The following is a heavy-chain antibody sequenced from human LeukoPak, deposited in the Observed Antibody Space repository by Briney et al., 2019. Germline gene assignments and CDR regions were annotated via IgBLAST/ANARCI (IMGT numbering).Heavy chain of an antibody. J-gene: IGHJ5*02. Sequence: ASVKVSCKASGYTFTSYAMNWVRQAPGQGLEWMGWINTNTGNPTYAQGFTGRFVFSLDTSVSTAYLQISSLKAEDTAVYYCARRLEKKLLWFGESWGWFDPWGQGTLVTVSS. CDR2: INTNTGNP. D-gene: IGHD3-10*01. CDR3: ARRLEKKLLWFGESWGWFDP. CDR1: GYTFTSYA. V-gene: IGHV7-4-1*02.